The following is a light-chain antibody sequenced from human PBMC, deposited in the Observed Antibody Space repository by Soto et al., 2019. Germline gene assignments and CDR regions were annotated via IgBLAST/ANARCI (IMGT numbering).Light chain of an antibody. CDR1: QTVDNF. J-gene: IGKJ5*01. CDR2: DAT. CDR3: QQRKKWQSLT. V-gene: IGKV3D-11*02. Sequence: DIVLTRGPVRMSMSRRNVAKVTSIASQTVDNFLAWYQLKPGKAPRLLIYDATKRASGITVRFTGSGSGTDFILSISNIEAEDVAIYFCQQRKKWQSLTFGQGTRLEIK.